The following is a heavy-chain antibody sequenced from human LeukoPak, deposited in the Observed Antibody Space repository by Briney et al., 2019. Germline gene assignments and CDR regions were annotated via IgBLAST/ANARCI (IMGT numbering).Heavy chain of an antibody. CDR1: GFTFSSYS. J-gene: IGHJ3*02. CDR3: ARRDYYDSSGPKAFDI. Sequence: PGGSLRLSCAASGFTFSSYSMNWVRQAPGKGLEWVSSISSSSSYIYYADSVKGRFTISRDNAKNSLYLQMNSLRAEDTAVYYCARRDYYDSSGPKAFDIWGQGPMVTVSS. CDR2: ISSSSSYI. D-gene: IGHD3-22*01. V-gene: IGHV3-21*01.